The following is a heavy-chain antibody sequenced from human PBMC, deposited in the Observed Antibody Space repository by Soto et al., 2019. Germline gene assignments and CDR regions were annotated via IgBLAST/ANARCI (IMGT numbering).Heavy chain of an antibody. Sequence: QLQLPESGSGLVKPSQTLSLTCAVSGGSISSGGYSWSWHRQPPGMVLEWIGYIYKTGSPYSNPSLKSRVTISVDRSKNQFSLKLSSVTAADTAVYYCARAPDYWGQGTLVTFSS. CDR1: GGSISSGGYS. J-gene: IGHJ4*02. CDR3: ARAPDY. V-gene: IGHV4-30-2*01. CDR2: IYKTGSP.